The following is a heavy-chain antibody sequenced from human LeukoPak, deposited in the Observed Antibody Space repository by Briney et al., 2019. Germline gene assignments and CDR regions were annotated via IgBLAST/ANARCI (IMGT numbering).Heavy chain of an antibody. CDR2: ISGSDGSS. Sequence: GGSLRLSCAASGFTFNSFAMKWVRQAPGEGLEWVSSISGSDGSSHYADFVKGRFTISRDNSKNTLHLQMNSLRAEDTAVYYCAKSLGVGGYTRYKGFDQWGQGTLVTVSS. J-gene: IGHJ4*02. CDR3: AKSLGVGGYTRYKGFDQ. D-gene: IGHD3-16*02. CDR1: GFTFNSFA. V-gene: IGHV3-23*01.